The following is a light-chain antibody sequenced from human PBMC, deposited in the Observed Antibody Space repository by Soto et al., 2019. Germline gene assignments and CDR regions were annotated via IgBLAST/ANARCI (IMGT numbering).Light chain of an antibody. CDR1: SSDIGDYNS. CDR3: ATWDGSLPGEV. J-gene: IGLJ2*01. Sequence: QSALTQPASVSGSPGQSITISCTGTSSDIGDYNSVSWYQQHPGKAPKLIIYEVSHRPSGVSNRFSGSKSGNTASLTISGLQADDEADYYCATWDGSLPGEVFGGGTKLTVL. V-gene: IGLV2-14*03. CDR2: EVS.